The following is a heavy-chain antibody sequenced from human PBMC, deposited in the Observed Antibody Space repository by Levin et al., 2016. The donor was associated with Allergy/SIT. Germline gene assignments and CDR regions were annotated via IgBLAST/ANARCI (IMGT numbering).Heavy chain of an antibody. Sequence: GESLKISCAASGFTVSSNYMSWVRQAPGKGLEWVSVIYSGGSTYYADSVKGRFTISRDNSKNTLYLQMNSLRAEDTAVYYCARETTAGGAFGYYYYGMDVWGQGTTVTVSS. CDR1: GFTVSSNY. D-gene: IGHD4-17*01. V-gene: IGHV3-53*01. CDR2: IYSGGST. J-gene: IGHJ6*02. CDR3: ARETTAGGAFGYYYYGMDV.